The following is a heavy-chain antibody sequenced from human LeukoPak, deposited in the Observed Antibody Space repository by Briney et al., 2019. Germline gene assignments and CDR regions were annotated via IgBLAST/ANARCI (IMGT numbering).Heavy chain of an antibody. J-gene: IGHJ6*03. CDR2: INPNSGGT. CDR3: ARDGAVAGPYYHYYMDV. D-gene: IGHD6-19*01. CDR1: GYTFTGYY. Sequence: ASVKVSCKASGYTFTGYYMHWVRQAPGQGLEWMGWINPNSGGTNYAQKFQGRVTMTRDTSISTAYMELSRLRSDDTAVYYCARDGAVAGPYYHYYMDVWGKGTTVTVSS. V-gene: IGHV1-2*02.